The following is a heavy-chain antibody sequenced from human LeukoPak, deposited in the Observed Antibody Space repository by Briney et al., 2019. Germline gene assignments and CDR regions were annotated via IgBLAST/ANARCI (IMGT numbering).Heavy chain of an antibody. CDR3: ARLDYGGEHYFDY. V-gene: IGHV4-61*05. CDR1: GGSISSSSYY. CDR2: IYYSGST. J-gene: IGHJ4*02. D-gene: IGHD4-23*01. Sequence: SETLSLTCTVSGGSISSSSYYWSWIRQPPGKGLEWIGYIYYSGSTNYNPSLKSRVTISVDTSKNQFSLKLSSVTAADTAVYYCARLDYGGEHYFDYWGQGTLVTVSS.